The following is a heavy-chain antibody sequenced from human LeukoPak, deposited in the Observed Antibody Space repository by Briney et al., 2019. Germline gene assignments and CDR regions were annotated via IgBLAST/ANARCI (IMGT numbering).Heavy chain of an antibody. CDR3: ARLRRNGDSGGFYYYYDY. CDR1: GFTLNSYL. CDR2: INTVATYI. V-gene: IGHV3-21*01. Sequence: GGSLRLSCAASGFTLNSYLMSWVRQAPGKGLEWVSSINTVATYIYYADSVRGRFTISRDNAKNSVYLQMDSLRAEDTGVYYCARLRRNGDSGGFYYYYDYWGQGTLVTVSS. J-gene: IGHJ4*02. D-gene: IGHD3-22*01.